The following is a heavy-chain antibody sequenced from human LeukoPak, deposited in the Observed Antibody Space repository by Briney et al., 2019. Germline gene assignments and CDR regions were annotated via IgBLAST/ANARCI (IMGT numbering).Heavy chain of an antibody. CDR1: GFTFSNYW. CDR2: IRQDGSEK. Sequence: GGSLRLSCAASGFTFSNYWMSWVRQAPGKGLEWVASIRQDGSEKYYVDSVKGRFSISRDNAKNSLYLQMNSLRAEDTAVYYCARRYCSSTSCYAFDYWGQGTLVTVSS. CDR3: ARRYCSSTSCYAFDY. V-gene: IGHV3-7*01. D-gene: IGHD2-2*01. J-gene: IGHJ4*02.